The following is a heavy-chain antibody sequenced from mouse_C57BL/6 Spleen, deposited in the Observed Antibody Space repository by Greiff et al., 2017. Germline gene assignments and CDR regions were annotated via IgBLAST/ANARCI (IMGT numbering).Heavy chain of an antibody. CDR2: IDPENGDT. CDR3: TTPTRAY. J-gene: IGHJ3*01. V-gene: IGHV14-4*01. CDR1: GFNIKDDY. Sequence: EVQVVESGAELVRPGASVKLSCTASGFNIKDDYMHWVKQRPEQGLEWIGWIDPENGDTEYASKFQGKATITADTSSNTAYLQLSSLTSEDTAVYYCTTPTRAYWGQGTLVTVS.